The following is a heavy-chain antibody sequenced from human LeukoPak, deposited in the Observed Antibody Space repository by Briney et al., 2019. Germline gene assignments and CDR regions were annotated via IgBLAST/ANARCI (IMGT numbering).Heavy chain of an antibody. CDR1: GFTFSDAW. CDR3: TTESPAVFFF. V-gene: IGHV3-15*01. J-gene: IGHJ4*02. CDR2: IKSKTAGGTT. Sequence: TSRGSLRLSCVVSGFTFSDAWMSWVRQAPGKGLEWVGRIKSKTAGGTTDNAAPVKGRFTITRDDSKNTLYLQMNSLKIEDTAVYYCTTESPAVFFFWGQGTLVTVS. D-gene: IGHD2-8*01.